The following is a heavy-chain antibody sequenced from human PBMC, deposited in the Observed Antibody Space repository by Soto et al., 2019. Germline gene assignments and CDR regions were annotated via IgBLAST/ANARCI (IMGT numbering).Heavy chain of an antibody. CDR3: ARLRKTPYGARTKFYY. CDR1: CGSFSGYY. Sequence: QVQLQQWGAGLLKPSETLSLTCAVYCGSFSGYYWSWIRQPPGKGLEWIGEITHSGSTNYNPSLKRRVTISVDTSKNQFALKLSSVTAADTAVYYCARLRKTPYGARTKFYYWGQRTLVTVSS. CDR2: ITHSGST. D-gene: IGHD1-1*01. J-gene: IGHJ4*02. V-gene: IGHV4-34*01.